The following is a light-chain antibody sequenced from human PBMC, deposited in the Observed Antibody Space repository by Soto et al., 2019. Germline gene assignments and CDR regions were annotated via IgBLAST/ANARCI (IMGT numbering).Light chain of an antibody. V-gene: IGKV1-5*01. CDR2: DAS. Sequence: DIPMTQSPSSLSASVGDRVSITCRASQSISTWLAWYQQQPGGAPRLLIYDASSLQSGVPSRFNGNGSGTEFTLTISSLQPDDFSSYYCQHYYNYPWTFGQGTKV. J-gene: IGKJ1*01. CDR3: QHYYNYPWT. CDR1: QSISTW.